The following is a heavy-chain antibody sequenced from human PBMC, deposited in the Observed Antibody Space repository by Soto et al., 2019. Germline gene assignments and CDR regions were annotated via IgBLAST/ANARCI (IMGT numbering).Heavy chain of an antibody. D-gene: IGHD1-26*01. CDR2: IYYSGST. CDR3: ARDYASRIGGSGNGFDY. J-gene: IGHJ4*02. Sequence: QVQLQESGPGLVKPSETLSLTCTVSGGSVSSGSYYWSWIRQPPGKGLEWIGYIYYSGSTNYNPSLKSRVTLSVDTSKNQFSLKLSSVTAADTAVYYCARDYASRIGGSGNGFDYWGQGTLVTVSS. V-gene: IGHV4-61*01. CDR1: GGSVSSGSYY.